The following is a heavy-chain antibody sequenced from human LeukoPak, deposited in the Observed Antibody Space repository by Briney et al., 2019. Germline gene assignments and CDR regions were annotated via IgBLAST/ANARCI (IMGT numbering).Heavy chain of an antibody. CDR3: ARGGSSGWYVTYYFDY. CDR2: INPNSGGT. Sequence: GASVKVSCKASGYTFTGYYMHWVRQAPGQGLEWMGWINPNSGGTNYAQKFQGRVTMTRDTSISTAYMELSRLRSDDTAVYYCARGGSSGWYVTYYFDYWGQGTLVTVSS. D-gene: IGHD6-19*01. CDR1: GYTFTGYY. J-gene: IGHJ4*02. V-gene: IGHV1-2*02.